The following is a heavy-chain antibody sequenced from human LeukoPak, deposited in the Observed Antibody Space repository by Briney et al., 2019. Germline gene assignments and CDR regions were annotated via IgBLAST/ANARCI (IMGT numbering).Heavy chain of an antibody. CDR3: TRDSDVRELWFGDPRSY. CDR2: IRSKAYGGTT. V-gene: IGHV3-49*04. D-gene: IGHD3-10*01. J-gene: IGHJ4*02. CDR1: GFTFSSYW. Sequence: PGGSLRLSCAASGFTFSSYWMSWVRQAPGKGLEWVGFIRSKAYGGTTEYAASVKGRFTISRDDSKSIAYQQMNSLKTEDTAVYYCTRDSDVRELWFGDPRSYWGQGTLVTVSS.